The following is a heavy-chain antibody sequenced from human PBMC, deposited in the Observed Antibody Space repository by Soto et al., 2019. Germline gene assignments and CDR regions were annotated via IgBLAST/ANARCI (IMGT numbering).Heavy chain of an antibody. CDR1: GGSFSGFY. D-gene: IGHD2-15*01. CDR3: ARGCLDQAFVALKLYYFDY. Sequence: SETLSLTCAVYGGSFSGFYWSWIRQPPGKGLEWIGEINHSGSTNYNPSLKSRVTISVDTSKNQFSLKLSSVTAADTAVYYCARGCLDQAFVALKLYYFDYWGQGTLVTVSS. CDR2: INHSGST. J-gene: IGHJ4*02. V-gene: IGHV4-34*01.